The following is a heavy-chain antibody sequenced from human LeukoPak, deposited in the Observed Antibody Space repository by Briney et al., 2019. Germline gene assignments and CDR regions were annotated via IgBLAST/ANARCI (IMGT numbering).Heavy chain of an antibody. CDR2: ISSDGSNK. D-gene: IGHD3-10*01. J-gene: IGHJ5*01. CDR1: GFTFSKYG. CDR3: AKSYGAGSFHGVGS. Sequence: PGGSLRLSCAASGFTFSKYGMHCVRQAPGKGLEWMAVISSDGSNKYYADSLKGRFTISRDNSKDTLYLQMNSLRDEDTAVYFCAKSYGAGSFHGVGSWGQGTLVTVSS. V-gene: IGHV3-30*18.